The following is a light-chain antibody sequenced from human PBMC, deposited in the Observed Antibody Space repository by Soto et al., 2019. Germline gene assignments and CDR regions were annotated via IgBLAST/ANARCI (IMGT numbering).Light chain of an antibody. J-gene: IGKJ3*01. CDR2: DAS. CDR1: QSINSF. V-gene: IGKV1-39*01. CDR3: QQSYNTPFT. Sequence: DIQMTQSPSSLSASEGDRVTITCRASQSINSFLHWYQQKSGKAPKLLIYDASTLQSGVPSRFSGSGSETEFTLTITSLQPDDFATYYCQQSYNTPFTFGPGTKVDVK.